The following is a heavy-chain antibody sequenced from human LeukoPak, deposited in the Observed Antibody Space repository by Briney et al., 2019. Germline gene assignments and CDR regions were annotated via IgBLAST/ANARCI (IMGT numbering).Heavy chain of an antibody. D-gene: IGHD3-22*01. CDR3: ARGLEGNYYDSSGYLENWFDP. J-gene: IGHJ5*02. CDR1: GGSISSYY. V-gene: IGHV4-59*08. Sequence: PSETLSLTCTVSGGSISSYYWSWIRQPPGKGLEWIGYIYYSGSTNYNPSLKSRVTISVDTSKNQFSLKLSSVTAADTAVYYCARGLEGNYYDSSGYLENWFDPWGQGTLVTVSS. CDR2: IYYSGST.